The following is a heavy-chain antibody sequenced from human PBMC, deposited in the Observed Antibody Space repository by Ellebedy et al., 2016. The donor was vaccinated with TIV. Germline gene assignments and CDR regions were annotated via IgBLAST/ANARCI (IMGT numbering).Heavy chain of an antibody. D-gene: IGHD6-19*01. CDR1: GFTFSSYS. Sequence: GGSLRLSCAASGFTFSSYSMNWVRQAPGKGLEWVSSISSSSYIYYADSVKGRFTISRDNAKNSLYLQMNSLRAEDTAVYYCARHGWLNGMDVWGQGTTVTVSS. CDR2: ISSSSYI. J-gene: IGHJ6*02. CDR3: ARHGWLNGMDV. V-gene: IGHV3-21*01.